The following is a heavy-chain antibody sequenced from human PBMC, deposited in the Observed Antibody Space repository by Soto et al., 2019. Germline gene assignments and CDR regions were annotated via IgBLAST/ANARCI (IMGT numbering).Heavy chain of an antibody. V-gene: IGHV1-18*04. CDR3: ARVAPRMAPYNWFDP. J-gene: IGHJ5*02. CDR2: ISAYNGNT. CDR1: GYTFTSYG. Sequence: ASVKVSCKASGYTFTSYGISWVRQAPGQGLEWMGWISAYNGNTKYAQKLQGRVTMTTDTSTSTAYMELRSLRSDDTAVYYCARVAPRMAPYNWFDPWGQGTLVTVSS.